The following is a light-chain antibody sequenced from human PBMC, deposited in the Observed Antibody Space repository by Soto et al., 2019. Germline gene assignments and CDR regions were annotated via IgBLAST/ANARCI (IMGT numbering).Light chain of an antibody. CDR2: HVN. V-gene: IGLV2-8*01. CDR1: SSDVGGYNY. CDR3: CSYGGSNNWV. J-gene: IGLJ3*02. Sequence: QSALTQPPSASGSPGQSVTISCTGTSSDVGGYNYVSWYQHHPGEAPKLMIYHVNKRPSGVPDRFSGSKSSNTASLTVSGLQAEDEADYYCCSYGGSNNWVFGGGTKLTVL.